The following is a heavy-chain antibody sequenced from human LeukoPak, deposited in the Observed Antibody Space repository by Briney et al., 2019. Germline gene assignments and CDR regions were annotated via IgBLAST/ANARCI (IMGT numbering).Heavy chain of an antibody. CDR1: GGSFSGYF. J-gene: IGHJ4*02. CDR3: ARHSPHVYY. Sequence: PSETLSLTCGVYGGSFSGYFWSWIRQPPGKGLEWIGEINHSGSTNYNPSLKSRVTISVDTSKNQFSLKLSSVTAADTAVYYCARHSPHVYYWGQGTLVTVSS. V-gene: IGHV4-34*01. D-gene: IGHD3-10*02. CDR2: INHSGST.